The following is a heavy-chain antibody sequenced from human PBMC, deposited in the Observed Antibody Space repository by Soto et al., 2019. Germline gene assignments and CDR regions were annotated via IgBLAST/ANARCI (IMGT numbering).Heavy chain of an antibody. D-gene: IGHD3-3*01. J-gene: IGHJ4*02. CDR2: IKSKTDGGTT. CDR1: GFTFSNAW. CDR3: TTGQSTWSGYSR. V-gene: IGHV3-15*01. Sequence: GGSLRLSCAASGFTFSNAWMSWVRQAPGKGLEWVGRIKSKTDGGTTDYAAPVKGRFTISRDDSKNTLYLQMNSLKTEDTAVYYVTTGQSTWSGYSRWGQGTLVNVSS.